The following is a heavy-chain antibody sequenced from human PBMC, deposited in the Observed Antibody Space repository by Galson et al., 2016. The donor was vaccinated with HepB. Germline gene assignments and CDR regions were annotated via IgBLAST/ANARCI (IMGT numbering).Heavy chain of an antibody. J-gene: IGHJ4*01. CDR3: AAYPPFTASSPPHYDY. CDR2: IKQDESEK. CDR1: GFTFSAYW. V-gene: IGHV3-7*01. D-gene: IGHD5-18*01. Sequence: LRLSCAASGFTFSAYWMSWVRQPPGKGLEWVANIKQDESEKYYAVSVKGRFTISRDNAKNSLYLQMNSLRAEDTAVYYCAAYPPFTASSPPHYDYWGHGAQVTVSA.